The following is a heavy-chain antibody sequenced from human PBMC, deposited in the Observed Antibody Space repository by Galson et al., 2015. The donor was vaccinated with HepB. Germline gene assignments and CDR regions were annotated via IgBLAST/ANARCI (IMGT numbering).Heavy chain of an antibody. CDR3: ARDGAYGDHYFDY. V-gene: IGHV4-4*02. D-gene: IGHD4-17*01. CDR1: GGSISSSNW. CDR2: IYHSGST. J-gene: IGHJ4*02. Sequence: LTCAVSGGSISSSNWWSWVRQPPGKGLEWIGEIYHSGSTNYNPSLKSRVTISVDKSKNQFSLKLSSVTAADTAVYYCARDGAYGDHYFDYWGQGTLVTVSS.